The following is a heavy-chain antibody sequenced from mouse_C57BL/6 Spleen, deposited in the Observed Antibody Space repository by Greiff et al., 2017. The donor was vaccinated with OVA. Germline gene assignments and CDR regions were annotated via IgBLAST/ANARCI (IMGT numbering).Heavy chain of an antibody. CDR2: IFPGSGST. J-gene: IGHJ4*01. CDR1: GYTFTDYY. V-gene: IGHV1-75*01. CDR3: ARRTTVVAFYAMDY. D-gene: IGHD1-1*01. Sequence: QVQLKQSGPELVKPGASVKISCKASGYTFTDYYINWVKQRPGQGLEWIGWIFPGSGSTYYNEKFKGKATLTVDKSSSTAYMLLSSLTSEDSAVYFCARRTTVVAFYAMDYWGQGTSVTVSS.